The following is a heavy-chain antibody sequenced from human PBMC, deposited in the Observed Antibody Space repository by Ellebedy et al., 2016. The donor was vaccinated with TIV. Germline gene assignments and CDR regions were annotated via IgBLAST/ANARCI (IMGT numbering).Heavy chain of an antibody. Sequence: ASVKVSCKASGYTFTSYGISWVRQAPGQGLEWMGWISAYNGNTNYAQKLQGRVTMTTDTSTSTAYMELRSLRSDDTAVYYCARDQPIGYCSGGSCYGGFDPWGQGTLVTVSS. CDR3: ARDQPIGYCSGGSCYGGFDP. V-gene: IGHV1-18*01. D-gene: IGHD2-15*01. CDR1: GYTFTSYG. J-gene: IGHJ5*02. CDR2: ISAYNGNT.